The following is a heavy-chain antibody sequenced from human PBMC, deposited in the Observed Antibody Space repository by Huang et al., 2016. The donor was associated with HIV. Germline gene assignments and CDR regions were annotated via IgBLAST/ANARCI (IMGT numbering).Heavy chain of an antibody. Sequence: QVQLQQWGAGLLKPSETLSLTCAVYGGSFSGYNWSWIRQSPGKELAWIGEVNHSGNPNNNPTLRSLVTISVDTSKDQVSLRLSSVTAADTAVYYCARGTATAHSDYCGQGTLVTIYS. CDR3: ARGTATAHSDY. J-gene: IGHJ4*02. D-gene: IGHD6-13*01. CDR2: VNHSGNP. V-gene: IGHV4-34*01. CDR1: GGSFSGYN.